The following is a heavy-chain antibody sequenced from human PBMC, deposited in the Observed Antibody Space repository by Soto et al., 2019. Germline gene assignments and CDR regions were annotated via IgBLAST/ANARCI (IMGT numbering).Heavy chain of an antibody. J-gene: IGHJ6*02. CDR2: IIPLLNSP. CDR1: GGTFSSYA. D-gene: IGHD6-6*01. V-gene: IGHV1-69*01. CDR3: ARESSSPNYDYYGMDV. Sequence: QVQLVQSGGEVKKPGSSVKVSCRASGGTFSSYAVSWVRQAPGQGLEWMGVIIPLLNSPKYAPKFQDSVTITEDAYATMAYMELSSLRAEDTAVYYCARESSSPNYDYYGMDVWGQGNTVTVSS.